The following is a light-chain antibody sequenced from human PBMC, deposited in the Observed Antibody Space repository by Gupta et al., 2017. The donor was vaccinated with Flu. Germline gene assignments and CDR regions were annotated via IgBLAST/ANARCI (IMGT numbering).Light chain of an antibody. CDR2: WAT. J-gene: IGKJ1*01. Sequence: DIVMTQSPESLAVSLGERATINCKSSESVLYRSNNKNFLAWYQQKAGQSHKLLIYWATPRQAGVPNLFSCSGCGTDFTLTISVLQAEDVATYYIQHYYTGRTFGQGTKVEIK. CDR3: QHYYTGRT. CDR1: ESVLYRSNNKNF. V-gene: IGKV4-1*01.